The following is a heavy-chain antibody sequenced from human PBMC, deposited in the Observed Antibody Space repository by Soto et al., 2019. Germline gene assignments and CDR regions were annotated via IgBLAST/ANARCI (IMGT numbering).Heavy chain of an antibody. V-gene: IGHV1-18*01. D-gene: IGHD3-10*01. CDR1: VYTFTSYA. CDR2: ISAYNGNT. Sequence: ASVKVSCKASVYTFTSYAMHWVRQAPGQGLEWMGWISAYNGNTNYAQKLQGRVTMTTDTSTSTAYMELRSLRSDDTAVYYCARDFYGSGSYYNPAQFDYWGQGTLVTVSS. J-gene: IGHJ4*02. CDR3: ARDFYGSGSYYNPAQFDY.